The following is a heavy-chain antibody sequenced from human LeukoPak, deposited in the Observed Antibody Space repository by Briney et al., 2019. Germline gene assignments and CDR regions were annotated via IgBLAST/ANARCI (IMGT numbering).Heavy chain of an antibody. CDR1: GFTFSSYA. D-gene: IGHD1-26*01. V-gene: IGHV3-23*01. CDR3: AKDLGRYRNNYFDY. CDR2: IGGSGGGT. Sequence: PGGSLRLSCAASGFTFSSYAMSWVRQAPEKGLEWVSTIGGSGGGTYYADSVKGRFTISRDDSKNTLYLQMNSLRAEDTAVYYCAKDLGRYRNNYFDYWGQGTLVTVSS. J-gene: IGHJ4*02.